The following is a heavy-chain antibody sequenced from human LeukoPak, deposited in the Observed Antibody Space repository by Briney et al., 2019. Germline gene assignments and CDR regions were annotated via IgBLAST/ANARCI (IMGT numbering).Heavy chain of an antibody. CDR2: IYYSGST. Sequence: SETLSLTCTVSGGSISSYYWSWIRQPPGKGLEWIGYIYYSGSTNYNPSLKSRVTISVDTSKNQFSLKLSSVTAADTAVYYCARYAYLEYYFDYWGQGTLVTVSS. CDR1: GGSISSYY. V-gene: IGHV4-59*01. J-gene: IGHJ4*02. CDR3: ARYAYLEYYFDY. D-gene: IGHD2-8*01.